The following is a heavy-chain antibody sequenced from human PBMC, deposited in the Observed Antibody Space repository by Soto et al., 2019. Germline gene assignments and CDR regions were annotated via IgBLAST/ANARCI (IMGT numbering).Heavy chain of an antibody. CDR1: GYSFTSYW. D-gene: IGHD6-13*01. Sequence: GESLKISCKGSGYSFTSYWISWVRQMPGKGLEWMGRIDPSDSYTNYSPSFQGHVTISADKSISTAYLQWSSLKASDTAMYYCARVYSSSWYVDYWGQGTLVTVSS. CDR2: IDPSDSYT. CDR3: ARVYSSSWYVDY. V-gene: IGHV5-10-1*01. J-gene: IGHJ4*02.